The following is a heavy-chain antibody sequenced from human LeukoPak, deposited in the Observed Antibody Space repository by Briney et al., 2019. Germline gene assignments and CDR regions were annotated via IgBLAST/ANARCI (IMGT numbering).Heavy chain of an antibody. CDR2: ISGSGGST. V-gene: IGHV3-23*01. CDR1: GFTFSSYA. CDR3: TTDRGIAVRLLFDY. D-gene: IGHD6-19*01. J-gene: IGHJ4*02. Sequence: GGSLRLSCAASGFTFSSYAMSWVRQAPGKGLEWVSAISGSGGSTYYADFVKGRFTISRDNSKNTLYLQMNSLRAEDTAVYYCTTDRGIAVRLLFDYWGQGTLVTVSS.